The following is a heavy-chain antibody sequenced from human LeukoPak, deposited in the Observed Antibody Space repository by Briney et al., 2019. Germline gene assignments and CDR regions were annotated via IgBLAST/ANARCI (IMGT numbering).Heavy chain of an antibody. D-gene: IGHD5-12*01. CDR2: ISWNSGSI. CDR1: GFTFDDYA. J-gene: IGHJ4*02. V-gene: IGHV3-9*01. CDR3: AKDTEASGYDPLDY. Sequence: GRSLRLSCAASGFTFDDYAMHWVRQAPGKGLEWVSGISWNSGSIGYADSVKGRFTISRDNAKNSLYLQMNSLRAEDTALYYCAKDTEASGYDPLDYWGQGTLVTVSS.